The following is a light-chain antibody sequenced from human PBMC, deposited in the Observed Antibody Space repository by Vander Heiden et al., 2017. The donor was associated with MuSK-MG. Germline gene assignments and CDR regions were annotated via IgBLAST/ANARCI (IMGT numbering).Light chain of an antibody. J-gene: IGKJ2*01. CDR1: QSISSY. Sequence: DIQMAQSPSSLPASVGDGVTITCRASQSISSYLNWYQQKPGKAPRLLIFATSTLHSGVPSRFSGSGSGKDFTLSISSLQPEDFATYYCQQSYSVPHTFGQGTKLEIK. V-gene: IGKV1-39*01. CDR2: ATS. CDR3: QQSYSVPHT.